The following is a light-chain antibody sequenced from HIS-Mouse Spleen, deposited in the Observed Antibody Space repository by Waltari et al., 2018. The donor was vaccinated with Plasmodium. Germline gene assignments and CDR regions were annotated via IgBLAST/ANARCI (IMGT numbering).Light chain of an antibody. CDR3: QSADSSGTYRV. J-gene: IGLJ2*01. CDR2: KDS. V-gene: IGLV3-25*03. CDR1: ALPKQY. Sequence: SYELTQPPSVPVSPGQTARITCSGDALPKQYAYWYQQKPGQAPVLVIYKDSERPAGIPERFSCSSSGTTVTLTISGVQAEDEADYYCQSADSSGTYRVFGGGTKLTVL.